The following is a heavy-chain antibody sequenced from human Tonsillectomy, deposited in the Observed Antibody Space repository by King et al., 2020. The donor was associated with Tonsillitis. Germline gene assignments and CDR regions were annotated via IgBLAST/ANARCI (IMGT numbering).Heavy chain of an antibody. CDR2: TYPGDSDI. V-gene: IGHV5-51*01. D-gene: IGHD6-19*01. Sequence: QLVQSGAEVKKPGESLKISCKGSGYSFTSYWIGWVRQMPGKGLEWMVITYPGDSDIRYIPSFQGQVTISADKSISTAYLQWGSLKASATAMYYCARQASSGWYYFDYWGQGTLVTVSS. J-gene: IGHJ4*02. CDR3: ARQASSGWYYFDY. CDR1: GYSFTSYW.